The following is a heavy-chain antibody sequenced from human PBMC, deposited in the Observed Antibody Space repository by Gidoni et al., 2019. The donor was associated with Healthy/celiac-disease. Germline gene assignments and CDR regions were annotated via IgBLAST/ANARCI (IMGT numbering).Heavy chain of an antibody. CDR2: IYDRGST. D-gene: IGHD3-10*01. CDR3: ATSSTIRFGESYYYYMDV. J-gene: IGHJ6*03. V-gene: IGHV4-59*01. CDR1: GGSISSYY. Sequence: QVQLQESGPGLVKPSETLSLPCTVSGGSISSYYWSWIRQLPGKGLEWIGYIYDRGSTNYNPALKSRVTISVDTAKNQFSLKLSSVTAADTAVYYCATSSTIRFGESYYYYMDVWGKGTTVTVSS.